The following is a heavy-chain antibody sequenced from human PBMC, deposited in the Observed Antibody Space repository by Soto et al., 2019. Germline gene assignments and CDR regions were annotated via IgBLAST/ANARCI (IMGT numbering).Heavy chain of an antibody. J-gene: IGHJ6*02. Sequence: SVKVSCKASGGTFSSYAISWLRQSPGQGLEWMGGIIPIFGTANYAQKFQGRVTITADESTSTAHMELSSLRSEDTAVYYCAGPIPNQPHYYYYYYGMDVWGQGTTVTVSS. CDR2: IIPIFGTA. D-gene: IGHD2-2*01. V-gene: IGHV1-69*13. CDR1: GGTFSSYA. CDR3: AGPIPNQPHYYYYYYGMDV.